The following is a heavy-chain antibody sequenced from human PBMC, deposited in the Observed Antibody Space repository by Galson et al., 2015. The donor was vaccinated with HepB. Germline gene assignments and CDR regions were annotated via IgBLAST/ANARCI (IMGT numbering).Heavy chain of an antibody. D-gene: IGHD6-19*01. Sequence: SLRLSCAASGFTFSSYAMHWVRQAPGKGLEWVAVISYDGSNKYYADSVKGRFTISRDNSKNTLYLQMNSLRAEDTAVYYCATSADSSGWPEYFDYWGQGTLVTVSS. J-gene: IGHJ4*02. CDR2: ISYDGSNK. V-gene: IGHV3-30*04. CDR3: ATSADSSGWPEYFDY. CDR1: GFTFSSYA.